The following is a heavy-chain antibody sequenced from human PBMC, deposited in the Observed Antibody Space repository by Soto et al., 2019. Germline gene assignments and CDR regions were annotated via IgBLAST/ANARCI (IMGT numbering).Heavy chain of an antibody. D-gene: IGHD1-26*01. Sequence: QVQLVESGGGAVQPGESLRLSCVASGFDFTYYAMHWVRQAPGKGLESVAVMSSDGSKIHHTDSVKGRFTISRDNSQNSLYLQMNSLRKEDTAVYFCAKDEGVGGTLGLFDYWGQGTLVSVSS. CDR2: MSSDGSKI. CDR1: GFDFTYYA. J-gene: IGHJ4*02. V-gene: IGHV3-30*18. CDR3: AKDEGVGGTLGLFDY.